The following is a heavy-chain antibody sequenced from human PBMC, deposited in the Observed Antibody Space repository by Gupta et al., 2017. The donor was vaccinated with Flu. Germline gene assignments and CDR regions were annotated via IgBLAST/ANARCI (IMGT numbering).Heavy chain of an antibody. Sequence: EVQLVESGGGLVQPRGSLKLCCAASGFSFSDSAMHLVRQSSGKGLEWVARIRSKANSYATAYAASVKGRFSISRDDSKNTAHRQMNSLKTEDTAVYYCTGSPVYAMDVWGQGTTVTVSS. J-gene: IGHJ6*02. D-gene: IGHD2-8*01. CDR2: IRSKANSYAT. CDR3: TGSPVYAMDV. CDR1: GFSFSDSA. V-gene: IGHV3-73*01.